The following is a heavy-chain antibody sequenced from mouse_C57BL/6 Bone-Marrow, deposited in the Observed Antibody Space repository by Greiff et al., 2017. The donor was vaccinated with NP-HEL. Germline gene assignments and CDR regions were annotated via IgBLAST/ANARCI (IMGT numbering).Heavy chain of an antibody. Sequence: VQLQQPGAELVRPGSSVKLSCKASGYTFTSYWMHWVKQRPIQGLEWIGNIDPSDSETHYNQKFKDKATLTVDKSSSTAYMQLSSLTSEDSAVYYCARSVGWRRYFEVWGTGTTVTVSS. V-gene: IGHV1-52*01. CDR2: IDPSDSET. J-gene: IGHJ1*03. CDR1: GYTFTSYW. CDR3: ARSVGWRRYFEV. D-gene: IGHD1-1*02.